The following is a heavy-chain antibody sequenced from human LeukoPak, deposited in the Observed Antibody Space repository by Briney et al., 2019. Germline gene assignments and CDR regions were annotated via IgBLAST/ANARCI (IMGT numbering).Heavy chain of an antibody. Sequence: ASVKVSCKVSGYTLTALSMHWARQAPGTGLEWMGGFDPEDGETIYAHTIKGRVTMTEDTCTDTDYMELSSLRSEDTAVYYCATNPLWFGELLYESDDWGQGTLVSVS. D-gene: IGHD3-10*01. J-gene: IGHJ4*02. CDR3: ATNPLWFGELLYESDD. CDR1: GYTLTALS. CDR2: FDPEDGET. V-gene: IGHV1-24*01.